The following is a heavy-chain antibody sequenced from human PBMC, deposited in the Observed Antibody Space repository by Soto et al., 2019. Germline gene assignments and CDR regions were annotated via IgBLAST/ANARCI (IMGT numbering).Heavy chain of an antibody. J-gene: IGHJ4*02. D-gene: IGHD2-2*01. CDR1: GFTSDDYA. CDR2: ISGNSDYI. V-gene: IGHV3-9*02. Sequence: GGSLRLSCAASGFTSDDYAMHWVRQPPGKGLEWVSSISGNSDYIGYADSVKGRFTISRDDAKSSLYLEMNSLRVDDTALYYCAKDCTSTTCFSTWGRGTLVTVS. CDR3: AKDCTSTTCFST.